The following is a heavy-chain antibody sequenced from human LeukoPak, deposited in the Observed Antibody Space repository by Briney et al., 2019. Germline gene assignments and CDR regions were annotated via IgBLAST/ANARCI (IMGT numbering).Heavy chain of an antibody. CDR1: GFTVSSNY. CDR2: IYSGGST. CDR3: ARDTGAAGTHYYGMDV. Sequence: PGGSLRLSCAASGFTVSSNYMSWVRQAPGKGLEWVSVIYSGGSTYYADSVKGRFTISRDSSKNTLYLQMNSLRAEDTAVYYCARDTGAAGTHYYGMDVWGQGTTVTVSS. J-gene: IGHJ6*02. V-gene: IGHV3-66*01. D-gene: IGHD6-13*01.